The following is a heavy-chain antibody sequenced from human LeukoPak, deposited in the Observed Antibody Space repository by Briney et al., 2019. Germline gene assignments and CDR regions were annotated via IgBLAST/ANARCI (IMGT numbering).Heavy chain of an antibody. Sequence: GGSLRLSCAASGFIFSNYAMTWVRQAPGKGLEWVSSISGYAGSTYYIDSVKGRFTISRDNSKNTLFLQMNSLRAEDTGMYYCAKYGAPGWSGYCDYWGQGTLVTVSS. V-gene: IGHV3-23*01. CDR1: GFIFSNYA. J-gene: IGHJ4*02. CDR2: ISGYAGST. D-gene: IGHD4/OR15-4a*01. CDR3: AKYGAPGWSGYCDY.